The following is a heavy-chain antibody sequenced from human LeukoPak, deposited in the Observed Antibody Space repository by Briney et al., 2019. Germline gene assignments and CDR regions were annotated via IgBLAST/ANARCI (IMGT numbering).Heavy chain of an antibody. V-gene: IGHV1-18*04. J-gene: IGHJ4*02. CDR3: ARDFEASPVGLFDY. D-gene: IGHD2-2*01. CDR2: ISAYNGNT. Sequence: ASVTVSCKASGYTFTSYGISWVRQAPGQGLEWMGWISAYNGNTNYAQKLQGRVTMTTDTSTSTAYMELRSLRSDDTAVYYCARDFEASPVGLFDYWGQGTLVTVSS. CDR1: GYTFTSYG.